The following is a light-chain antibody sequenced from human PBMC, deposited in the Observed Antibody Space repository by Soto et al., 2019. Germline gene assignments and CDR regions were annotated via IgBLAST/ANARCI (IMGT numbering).Light chain of an antibody. CDR3: QQYGSSYT. J-gene: IGKJ2*01. CDR1: QSVSSSY. V-gene: IGKV3-20*01. CDR2: GAS. Sequence: EIVLTQSPGTLSLSPGERATLSCRASQSVSSSYLAWYQQKPGQAPRLLIYGASSRTTGIPDRFSGSWSGIDFTLTISRLEPEDFAVYYCQQYGSSYTFSQGTKLEIK.